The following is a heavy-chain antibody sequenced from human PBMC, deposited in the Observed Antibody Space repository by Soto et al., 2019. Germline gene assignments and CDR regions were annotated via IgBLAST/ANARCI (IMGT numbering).Heavy chain of an antibody. V-gene: IGHV1-2*02. CDR3: ARGSLEKRPSGNPPVKVQTSLDDYGMDV. D-gene: IGHD2-15*01. CDR1: GCTFTVYY. J-gene: IGHJ6*02. CDR2: INPNSGGA. Sequence: VGSGKVSCKASGCTFTVYYMHWVGPAPGQGLEWMGWINPNSGGAHYAQKFQGRVTMTRDTSISTAYMELSRLRSDDTAVYYCARGSLEKRPSGNPPVKVQTSLDDYGMDVWGQGTMVTVSS.